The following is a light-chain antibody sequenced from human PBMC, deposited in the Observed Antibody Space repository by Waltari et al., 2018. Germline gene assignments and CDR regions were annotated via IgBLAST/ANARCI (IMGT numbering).Light chain of an antibody. V-gene: IGKV1-5*03. Sequence: DIQMTQSPSTLSASVGDRVTITCRARQNIKILLTWFQQKPGKAPNLLIYKASSLQIGVPSRFSGSGSGTEFALTINSLQPDDFATYYCQQYDTYPWTFGHGTKVEIK. CDR2: KAS. CDR3: QQYDTYPWT. CDR1: QNIKIL. J-gene: IGKJ1*01.